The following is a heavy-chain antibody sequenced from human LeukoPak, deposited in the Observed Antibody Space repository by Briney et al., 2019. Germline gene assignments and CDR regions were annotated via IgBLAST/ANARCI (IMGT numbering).Heavy chain of an antibody. CDR1: GFTVTDAW. CDR2: ISSSSSYI. CDR3: ARGTSGYGPLDY. Sequence: GGSLRLSCAASGFTVTDAWMNWVRQAPGKGLEWVSSISSSSSYIYYADSVKGRFTISRDNAKNSLYLQMNSLRAEDTAVYYCARGTSGYGPLDYWGQGTLVTVSS. J-gene: IGHJ4*02. V-gene: IGHV3-21*01. D-gene: IGHD5-12*01.